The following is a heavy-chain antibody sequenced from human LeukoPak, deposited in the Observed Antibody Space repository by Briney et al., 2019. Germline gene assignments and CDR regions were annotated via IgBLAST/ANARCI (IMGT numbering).Heavy chain of an antibody. J-gene: IGHJ3*02. V-gene: IGHV1-18*01. CDR3: ARWSRRITIFGVVPIAFDI. CDR1: GYTFTSYG. CDR2: ISAYNGNT. D-gene: IGHD3-3*01. Sequence: ASVKVSCKASGYTFTSYGISWVRQAPGQGLEWMGWISAYNGNTNYAQKLQGRVTMTTDTSTSTAYMELRSLRSDDTAVYYCARWSRRITIFGVVPIAFDIWGQGTMVTVS.